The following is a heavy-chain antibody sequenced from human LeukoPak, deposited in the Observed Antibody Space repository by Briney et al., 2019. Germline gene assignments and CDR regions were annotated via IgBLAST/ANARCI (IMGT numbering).Heavy chain of an antibody. Sequence: GGSPRLSCAASGFTFSSYAMSWVRQAPGKGLEWVSAISGSGGSTYYADSVKGRFTISRDNSKNTLYLQMNSLRAEDTAVYYCAKDQKNYDFWSGYYRDTAHDYWGQGTLVTVSS. J-gene: IGHJ4*02. CDR1: GFTFSSYA. CDR3: AKDQKNYDFWSGYYRDTAHDY. D-gene: IGHD3-3*01. V-gene: IGHV3-23*01. CDR2: ISGSGGST.